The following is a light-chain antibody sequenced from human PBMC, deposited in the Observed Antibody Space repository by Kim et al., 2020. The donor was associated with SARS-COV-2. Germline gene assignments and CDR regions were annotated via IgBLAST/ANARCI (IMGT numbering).Light chain of an antibody. CDR1: SLRSYY. CDR2: DKN. CDR3: NSRESGVNHVI. V-gene: IGLV3-19*01. Sequence: ALGLTVRITCQADSLRSYYATWYQQKPGQAPVLVIYDKNNRPSGIPARFSGSDSGNTASLTITGAQAGDETVYYCNSRESGVNHVIFGGGTKLTVL. J-gene: IGLJ2*01.